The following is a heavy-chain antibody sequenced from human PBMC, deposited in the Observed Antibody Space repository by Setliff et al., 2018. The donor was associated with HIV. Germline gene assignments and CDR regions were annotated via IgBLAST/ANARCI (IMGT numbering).Heavy chain of an antibody. CDR1: GYTFSSYA. Sequence: GASVKVSCKASGYTFSSYAITWVRQAPGQGLEWMGSINLYKDDTHYAQKFQDRAAMTADTSTNTVYMELRSLRSDDTAVYYCARRGYSYDTSGYYYYFDYWGQGTLVTVSS. V-gene: IGHV1-18*01. CDR3: ARRGYSYDTSGYYYYFDY. D-gene: IGHD3-22*01. J-gene: IGHJ4*02. CDR2: INLYKDDT.